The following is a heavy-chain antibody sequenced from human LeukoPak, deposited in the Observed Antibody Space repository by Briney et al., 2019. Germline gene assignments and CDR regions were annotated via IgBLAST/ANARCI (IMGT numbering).Heavy chain of an antibody. CDR3: ARRREDASTISSGSGGDFDY. V-gene: IGHV4-34*01. CDR1: GGSFSGYY. J-gene: IGHJ4*02. D-gene: IGHD3-22*01. Sequence: PSETLSLTCAVYGGSFSGYYWSWIRQPPGKGLEWIGEINHSGSTNYNPSLKSRVTISVDTSKNQFSLKLSSVTAADTAVYYCARRREDASTISSGSGGDFDYWGQGTLVTVSS. CDR2: INHSGST.